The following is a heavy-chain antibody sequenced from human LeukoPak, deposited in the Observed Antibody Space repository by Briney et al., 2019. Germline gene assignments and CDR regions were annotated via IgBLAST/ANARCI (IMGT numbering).Heavy chain of an antibody. CDR2: ISYDGSNK. D-gene: IGHD5-18*01. V-gene: IGHV3-30-3*01. CDR1: EFTFSSYW. CDR3: ARDYNVDTAMVIDY. Sequence: GGSLRLSCAASEFTFSSYWMHWVRQAPGKGLEWVVVISYDGSNKYYADSVKGRFTISRDNSKNTLYLQMNSLRAEDTAVYYCARDYNVDTAMVIDYWGQGTLVTVSS. J-gene: IGHJ4*02.